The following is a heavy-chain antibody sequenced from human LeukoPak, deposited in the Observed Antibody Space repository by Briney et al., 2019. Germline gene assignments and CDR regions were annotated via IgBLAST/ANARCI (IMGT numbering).Heavy chain of an antibody. V-gene: IGHV3-53*01. J-gene: IGHJ5*02. CDR2: IYSGGYT. D-gene: IGHD5-24*01. Sequence: GGSLRLSCAASGFTVSSNYMSWVRQAPGKGLEWVSVIYSGGYTYYADSVKGRFTISRDNSKNTLYLQMNSLRAEDTVVYYCAREGDGYNYWFDPWGQGTLVTVSS. CDR3: AREGDGYNYWFDP. CDR1: GFTVSSNY.